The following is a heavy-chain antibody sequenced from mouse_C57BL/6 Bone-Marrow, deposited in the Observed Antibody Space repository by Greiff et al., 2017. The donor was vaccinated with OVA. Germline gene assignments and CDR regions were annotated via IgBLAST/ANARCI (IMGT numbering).Heavy chain of an antibody. D-gene: IGHD3-1*01. J-gene: IGHJ3*01. CDR3: ARPRAGSFAY. CDR2: ISSGGSYT. Sequence: EVQLMESGGDLVKPGGSLKLSCAASGFTFSSYGMSWVRQTPDKRLEWVATISSGGSYTYYPDSVKGRFTISRDNAKNTLYLQMSSLKSEDTAMYYCARPRAGSFAYWGQGTLVTVSA. CDR1: GFTFSSYG. V-gene: IGHV5-6*01.